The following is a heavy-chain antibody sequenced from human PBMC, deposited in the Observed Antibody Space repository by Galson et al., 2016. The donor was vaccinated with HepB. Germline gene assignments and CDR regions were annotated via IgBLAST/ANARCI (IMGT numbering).Heavy chain of an antibody. Sequence: QSGAEVKKPGESLKISCKGSGYTFTTYWIGWVRQMPGKGLEWMGIIYPGDSDIKYSPSFQGQVTISADKSINTAYLQWGSLKASDNAIDYCARRDTMEDSALDIWGQGTMVTVSA. V-gene: IGHV5-51*01. J-gene: IGHJ3*02. CDR3: ARRDTMEDSALDI. D-gene: IGHD1-1*01. CDR1: GYTFTTYW. CDR2: IYPGDSDI.